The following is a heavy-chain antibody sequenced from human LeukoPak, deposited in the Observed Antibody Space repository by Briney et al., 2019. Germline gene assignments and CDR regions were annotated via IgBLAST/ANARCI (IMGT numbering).Heavy chain of an antibody. CDR3: ARDPIGSRWPYYFDY. CDR1: GGTFSSYA. J-gene: IGHJ4*02. V-gene: IGHV1-69*13. D-gene: IGHD6-13*01. CDR2: IIPIFGTA. Sequence: VASVKVSCKASGGTFSSYAISWVRQAPGQGLEWMGGIIPIFGTANYAQKFQGRVTITADESTSTAYMELSSLRSEDTAVYYCARDPIGSRWPYYFDYWGQGTLVTVSS.